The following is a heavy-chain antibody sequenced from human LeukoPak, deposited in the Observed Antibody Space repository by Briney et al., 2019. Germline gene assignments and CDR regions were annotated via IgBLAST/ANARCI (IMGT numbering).Heavy chain of an antibody. V-gene: IGHV4-34*01. CDR2: INHSGST. J-gene: IGHJ3*02. Sequence: SETLSLTCAVYGGSFSGYYWSWIRQPPGKGLEWIGEINHSGSTNYNPSLKSRVTISVDTSKNQFSLKLSSVTAADTAVYYCATPGSFADAFDIWGQGTMVTVSS. CDR1: GGSFSGYY. CDR3: ATPGSFADAFDI. D-gene: IGHD3-10*01.